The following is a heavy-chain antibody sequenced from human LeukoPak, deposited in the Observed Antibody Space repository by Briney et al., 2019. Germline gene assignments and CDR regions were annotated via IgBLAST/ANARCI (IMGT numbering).Heavy chain of an antibody. V-gene: IGHV1-69*13. J-gene: IGHJ4*02. Sequence: SVKVSCKASGGTLRRYALSWVRQAPGQGLEWMGGILPVFDRGNYAQKSHGRVTITADQSTDTAYMERSRLTSEDTAVYYCAREGGSGWPFDYWGQGTLVTVSS. CDR2: ILPVFDRG. CDR1: GGTLRRYA. CDR3: AREGGSGWPFDY. D-gene: IGHD6-19*01.